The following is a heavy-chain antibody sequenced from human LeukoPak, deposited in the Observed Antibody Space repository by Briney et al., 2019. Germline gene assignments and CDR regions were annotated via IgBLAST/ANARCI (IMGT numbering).Heavy chain of an antibody. D-gene: IGHD6-19*01. J-gene: IGHJ4*02. V-gene: IGHV4-59*01. CDR2: IYYSGST. CDR1: GGSISSYY. Sequence: SETLPLTCTVSGGSISSYYWSWIRQPPGKGLEWLGYIYYSGSTNYNPSLESRVTISLDTSKNQFSLKLSSVTAADTAVYYCARGQQWLVAIDYWGQGTLVTVSS. CDR3: ARGQQWLVAIDY.